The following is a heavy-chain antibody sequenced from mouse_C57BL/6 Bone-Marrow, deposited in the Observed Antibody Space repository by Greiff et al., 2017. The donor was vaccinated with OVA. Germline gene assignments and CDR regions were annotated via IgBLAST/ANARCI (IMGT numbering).Heavy chain of an antibody. Sequence: QVQLQQPGAELVKPGASVKLSCKASGYTFNSYWMHWVKQRPGQGLEWIGMIHPNSGSTNYNEKFKSKATLTVDKSSSTAYMQLSSLTSEDSAVYYCSRSPLYFDVWGTGTTVTVSS. CDR3: SRSPLYFDV. CDR2: IHPNSGST. CDR1: GYTFNSYW. V-gene: IGHV1-64*01. J-gene: IGHJ1*03.